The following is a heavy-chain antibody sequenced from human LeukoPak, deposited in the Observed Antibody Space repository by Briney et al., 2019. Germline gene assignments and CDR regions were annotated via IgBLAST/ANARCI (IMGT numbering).Heavy chain of an antibody. CDR3: ARDMGETSGWYETESYYFDY. Sequence: GGSLRLSCAASGFTFSSYSMNWVRQAPGKGLEWVSSISSSSSYIYYADSVKGRFTISRDNAKNSLYLQMNSLRAEDTAVYYCARDMGETSGWYETESYYFDYWGQETLVTVSS. V-gene: IGHV3-21*01. J-gene: IGHJ4*02. CDR2: ISSSSSYI. CDR1: GFTFSSYS. D-gene: IGHD6-19*01.